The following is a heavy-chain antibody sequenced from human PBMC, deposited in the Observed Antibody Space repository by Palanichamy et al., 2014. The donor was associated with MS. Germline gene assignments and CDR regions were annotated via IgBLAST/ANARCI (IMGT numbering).Heavy chain of an antibody. V-gene: IGHV4-34*01. J-gene: IGHJ5*02. Sequence: QVQLQQWGAGLLKPSETLSLTCAVYSGSLSGHYWIWIRQPLGKGLEWIGEIHFGGSTRYNPSLKSRVTMAVDTSKNQFSLNLNSVTAADTAVYYCARGVEEYSPSSSSFWGGFWFNPWGQGTLVTVSS. CDR2: IHFGGST. CDR3: ARGVEEYSPSSSSFWGGFWFNP. D-gene: IGHD2/OR15-2a*01. CDR1: SGSLSGHY.